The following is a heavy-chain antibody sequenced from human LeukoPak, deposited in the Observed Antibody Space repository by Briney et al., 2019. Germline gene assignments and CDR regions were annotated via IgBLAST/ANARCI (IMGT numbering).Heavy chain of an antibody. D-gene: IGHD3-22*01. J-gene: IGHJ4*02. CDR2: IYYSGST. CDR3: ARDRGSSGYFGYFDY. Sequence: PSETLSLTCTVSGGSISSSSYYWGWIRQPPGKGLEWIGSIYYSGSTYYNPSLKSRVTISVDTSKNQFSLKLSSVTAADTAVYYCARDRGSSGYFGYFDYWGQGTLVTVSS. V-gene: IGHV4-39*07. CDR1: GGSISSSSYY.